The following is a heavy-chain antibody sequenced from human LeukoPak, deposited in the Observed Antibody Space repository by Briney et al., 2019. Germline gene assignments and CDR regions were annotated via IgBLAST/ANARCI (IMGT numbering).Heavy chain of an antibody. CDR1: GFTSSSYA. J-gene: IGHJ4*02. D-gene: IGHD3-10*01. Sequence: GGSLRLSCAASGFTSSSYAMSWVRQAPGKGLEWVSAISGSGGSTYYADSVKGRFTISRDNSNNTLYLQMNSLRAEDTAVYYCAKDGVITMVRGADFDYWGQGTLVTVSS. CDR2: ISGSGGST. V-gene: IGHV3-23*01. CDR3: AKDGVITMVRGADFDY.